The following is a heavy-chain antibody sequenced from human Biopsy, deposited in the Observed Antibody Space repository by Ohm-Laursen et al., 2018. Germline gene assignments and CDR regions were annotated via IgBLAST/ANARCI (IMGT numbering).Heavy chain of an antibody. CDR2: ISGNSDII. V-gene: IGHV3-23*01. J-gene: IGHJ4*02. CDR3: ALAAAQTVTHFDY. D-gene: IGHD4-17*01. Sequence: SLRLSCTASGFTFDDYAMHWVRQAPGKGLEWVSTISGNSDIIYDTDSVKGRFTISRDNSKNTPYLQMNSLRADDTAVYYCALAAAQTVTHFDYWGQGTLVTVSS. CDR1: GFTFDDYA.